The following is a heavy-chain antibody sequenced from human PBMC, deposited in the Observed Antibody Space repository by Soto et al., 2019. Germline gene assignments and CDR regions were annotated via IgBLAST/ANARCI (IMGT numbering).Heavy chain of an antibody. Sequence: VSVKVSCKVSGYSLSELSMHWERHAPGKGHEWMGGYDPEDGETTYAQKFQGRGTMTEDRSIDAAFLELGSLRCVHTAVYYCASPVTCITLVLGAMVFDYWGQGTRVTGSS. CDR1: GYSLSELS. CDR3: ASPVTCITLVLGAMVFDY. V-gene: IGHV1-24*01. CDR2: YDPEDGET. D-gene: IGHD3-10*01. J-gene: IGHJ4*02.